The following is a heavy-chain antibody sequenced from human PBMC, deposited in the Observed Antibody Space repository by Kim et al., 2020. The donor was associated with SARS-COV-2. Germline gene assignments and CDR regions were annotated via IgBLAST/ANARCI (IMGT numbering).Heavy chain of an antibody. CDR2: ISYDGSNK. CDR3: ARDFGKYYYDSSGYGDY. J-gene: IGHJ4*02. Sequence: GGSLRLSCAASGFTFSSYAMHWVRQAPGKGLEWVAVISYDGSNKYYADSVKGRFTISRDNSKNTLYLQMNSLRAEDTAVYYCARDFGKYYYDSSGYGDYWGQGTLVTVSS. D-gene: IGHD3-22*01. CDR1: GFTFSSYA. V-gene: IGHV3-30*04.